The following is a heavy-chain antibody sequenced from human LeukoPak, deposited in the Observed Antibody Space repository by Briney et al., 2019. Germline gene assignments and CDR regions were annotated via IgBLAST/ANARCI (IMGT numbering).Heavy chain of an antibody. CDR3: ARDKSYGDSSDY. D-gene: IGHD4-17*01. Sequence: GSLRLSCAASGFTFSSYWMSWVRQAPGKGLEWVANIKQDGSEKYYVDSVKGRFTISRDNAKNSLYLQMNSLRAEDMAVNYCARDKSYGDSSDYWGQGTLVTVSS. J-gene: IGHJ4*02. CDR2: IKQDGSEK. V-gene: IGHV3-7*01. CDR1: GFTFSSYW.